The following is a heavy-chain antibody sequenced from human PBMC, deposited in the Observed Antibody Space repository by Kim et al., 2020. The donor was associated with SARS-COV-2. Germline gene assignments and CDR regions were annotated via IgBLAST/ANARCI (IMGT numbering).Heavy chain of an antibody. V-gene: IGHV3-23*01. CDR3: AKDESYHPPRRYANYFDY. Sequence: GWSLRLSCAASGFTFSSYAMSWVRQAPGKGLEWVSAISGSGGSTYYADSVKGRFTISRDNSKNTLYLQMNSLRAEDTAVYYCAKDESYHPPRRYANYFDYWGQGTLVTVSS. J-gene: IGHJ4*02. CDR2: ISGSGGST. CDR1: GFTFSSYA. D-gene: IGHD3-9*01.